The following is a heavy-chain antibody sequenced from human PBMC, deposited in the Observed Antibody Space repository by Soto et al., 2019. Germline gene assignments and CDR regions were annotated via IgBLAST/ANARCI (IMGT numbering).Heavy chain of an antibody. CDR2: ISGSGGAT. Sequence: GGSLRLSCSTSGFTFTDCAISWVRQAPGKGLEWVSGISGSGGATYYTDSVEGRFTISKDFSKNTVSLQMTGLRVDDTAVYYCARTRTAFYRYYFDSWGQGALVTVSS. CDR1: GFTFTDCA. D-gene: IGHD2-21*02. J-gene: IGHJ4*02. V-gene: IGHV3-23*01. CDR3: ARTRTAFYRYYFDS.